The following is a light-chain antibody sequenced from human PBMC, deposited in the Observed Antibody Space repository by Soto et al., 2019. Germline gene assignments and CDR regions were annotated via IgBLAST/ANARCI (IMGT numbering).Light chain of an antibody. CDR2: DAS. J-gene: IGKJ5*01. CDR1: QGISSA. CDR3: QQLKTYPFT. V-gene: IGKV1-13*02. Sequence: AIQLTQSPSSLSASVGDRVSITGRASQGISSALAWYQHKPGKAPKILIYDASSLQSGVPSRFSGSESGTECTLTISSLQPEDFATYYCQQLKTYPFTFGQGTRLEIK.